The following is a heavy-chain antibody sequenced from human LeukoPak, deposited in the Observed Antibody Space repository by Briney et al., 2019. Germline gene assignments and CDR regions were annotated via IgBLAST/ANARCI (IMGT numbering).Heavy chain of an antibody. Sequence: GGSLRLSCAASGFTFSNLGMSWVREAPGKGLEWVSYISSGSGYIYNAESVKGRFTISRDNTKNSLYLQMNSLRAEDTAVYYCASNSGYSSVPTGYWGQGTLVTVSS. CDR2: ISSGSGYI. J-gene: IGHJ4*02. CDR1: GFTFSNLG. V-gene: IGHV3-21*05. D-gene: IGHD6-25*01. CDR3: ASNSGYSSVPTGY.